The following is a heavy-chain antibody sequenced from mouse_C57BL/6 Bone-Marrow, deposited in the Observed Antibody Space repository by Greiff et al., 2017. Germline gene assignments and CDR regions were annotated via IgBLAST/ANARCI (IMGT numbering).Heavy chain of an antibody. CDR3: ASGGRGAY. V-gene: IGHV5-6*01. CDR2: ISSGGSYT. CDR1: GFTFSSYG. J-gene: IGHJ3*01. D-gene: IGHD3-1*01. Sequence: EVKLVESGGDLVKPGGSLKLSCAASGFTFSSYGMSWVRQTPDKRLEWVATISSGGSYTYYPDSVKGRFTISRDNAKNTLYLQMSSLKSEDTAMYCCASGGRGAYWGQGTLVTVSA.